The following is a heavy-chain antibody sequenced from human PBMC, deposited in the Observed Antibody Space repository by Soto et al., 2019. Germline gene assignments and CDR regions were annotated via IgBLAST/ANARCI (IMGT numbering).Heavy chain of an antibody. V-gene: IGHV4-31*03. J-gene: IGHJ4*02. D-gene: IGHD3-3*01. CDR2: IYYSEST. CDR1: GGSISSGGYY. CDR3: ARASYDFWSGPFDY. Sequence: QVQLQESGPGLVKPSQTLSLTCTVSGGSISSGGYYWSWIRPHPGSGLEWIGYIYYSESTYYNPSPKSRGTRSVDTSKNQCSLKLSSVTAADTAVYYCARASYDFWSGPFDYWGQGTLVTVSS.